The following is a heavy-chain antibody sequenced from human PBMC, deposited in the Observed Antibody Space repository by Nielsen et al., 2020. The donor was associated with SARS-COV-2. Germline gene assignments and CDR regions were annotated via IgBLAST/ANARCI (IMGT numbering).Heavy chain of an antibody. Sequence: GGSLRLSCAASGFTFSSYSMNWVRQAPGKGLEWVSSISSSSSYIYYADSVKGRFTISRDNAKNSLYLQMNSLRAEDTAVYYCARTSILTGPYYYYYMDVWAKGPRSPSP. CDR2: ISSSSSYI. J-gene: IGHJ6*03. CDR1: GFTFSSYS. CDR3: ARTSILTGPYYYYYMDV. V-gene: IGHV3-21*01. D-gene: IGHD3-9*01.